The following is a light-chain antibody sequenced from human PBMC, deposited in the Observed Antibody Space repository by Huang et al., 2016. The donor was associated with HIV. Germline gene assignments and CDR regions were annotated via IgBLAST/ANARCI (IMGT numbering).Light chain of an antibody. J-gene: IGKJ3*01. V-gene: IGKV3-11*01. CDR3: RQRSNWPPFT. CDR1: QKINTY. Sequence: EILLTQSPATLSLSPGESATLSCKASQKINTYLAWYQQKPGQAPRRLIYYASTRAPDTPARFRGSGSGTDFTLTITNLEPEDFAVYFCRQRSNWPPFTFGPGTKVNRK. CDR2: YAS.